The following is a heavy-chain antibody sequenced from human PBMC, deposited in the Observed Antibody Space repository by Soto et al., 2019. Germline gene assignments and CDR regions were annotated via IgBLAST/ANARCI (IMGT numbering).Heavy chain of an antibody. CDR3: ARAPYYYDSSGCYGY. V-gene: IGHV3-21*01. CDR1: GFTFSSYS. D-gene: IGHD3-22*01. Sequence: EVQLVESGGGLVKPGGSLRLSCAASGFTFSSYSMNWVRQAPGKGLEWVSSISSSSSDIYYADSVKGRFTISRDNAKNSLYLQMNSLRADDTAVYYCARAPYYYDSSGCYGYWGQGTLVTVSS. CDR2: ISSSSSDI. J-gene: IGHJ4*02.